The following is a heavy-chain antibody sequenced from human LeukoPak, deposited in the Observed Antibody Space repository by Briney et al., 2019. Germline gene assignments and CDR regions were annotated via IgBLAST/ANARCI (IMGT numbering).Heavy chain of an antibody. Sequence: ASVKVSCKASGYPFSAYYMHWVRQAPGQGFEWMGWINSNLGDTSYAQKFQGRVTMTRDTSISTAYMELSRLTSDDTAMYYCASPAASGGIAGPNDCWGQGTLVTVSS. CDR1: GYPFSAYY. V-gene: IGHV1-2*02. J-gene: IGHJ4*02. CDR2: INSNLGDT. CDR3: ASPAASGGIAGPNDC. D-gene: IGHD1-7*01.